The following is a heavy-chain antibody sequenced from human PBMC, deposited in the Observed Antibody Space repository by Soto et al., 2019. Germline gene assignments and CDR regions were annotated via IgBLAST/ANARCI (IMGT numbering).Heavy chain of an antibody. CDR1: GFTFSSYS. J-gene: IGHJ6*02. CDR2: ISSSSSYI. V-gene: IGHV3-21*01. Sequence: SGGSLRLSCAASGFTFSSYSMNWVRQAPGKGLEWVSSISSSSSYIYYADSVKGRFTISRDNAKNSLYLQMNSLRAEDTAVYYCAREVATIRGNYYYGMDVWGQGTTVTVSS. CDR3: AREVATIRGNYYYGMDV. D-gene: IGHD5-12*01.